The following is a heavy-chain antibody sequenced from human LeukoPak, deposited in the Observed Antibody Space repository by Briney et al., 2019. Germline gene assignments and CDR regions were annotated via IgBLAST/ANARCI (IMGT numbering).Heavy chain of an antibody. Sequence: PSETLSLTCTVSGNSFGDYYWSWIRQPAGKGLEWIGRIYTSGSTTYNPSLKSRVTMSVDTSKSQFSLNLMSVTAADTAVYYCARMGYTYYYDSSGYHFDYWAQGTLVTVSS. D-gene: IGHD3-22*01. J-gene: IGHJ4*02. CDR2: IYTSGST. V-gene: IGHV4-4*07. CDR1: GNSFGDYY. CDR3: ARMGYTYYYDSSGYHFDY.